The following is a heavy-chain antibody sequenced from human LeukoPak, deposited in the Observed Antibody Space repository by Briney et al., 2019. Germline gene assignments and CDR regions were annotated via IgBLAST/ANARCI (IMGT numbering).Heavy chain of an antibody. CDR3: AEAAYSSGFGY. CDR2: IIPIFGTA. J-gene: IGHJ4*02. V-gene: IGHV1-69*06. D-gene: IGHD6-19*01. Sequence: ASVKVSCKASGGTFSSYAISWVRQAPGQGLEWMGGIIPIFGTANYAQKFQGRVAITADKSTSTAYMELSSLRSEDTAVYYCAEAAYSSGFGYWGQGTLVTVSS. CDR1: GGTFSSYA.